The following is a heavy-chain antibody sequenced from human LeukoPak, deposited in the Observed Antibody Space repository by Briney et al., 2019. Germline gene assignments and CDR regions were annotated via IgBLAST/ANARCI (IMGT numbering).Heavy chain of an antibody. D-gene: IGHD3-22*01. J-gene: IGHJ4*02. CDR1: GFTFSSYS. CDR2: IRSKANSYAT. Sequence: GGPLRLSCAASGFTFSSYSMNWVRQASGKGLEWVGRIRSKANSYATAYAASVKGRFTISRDDSKNTAYLQMNSLKTEDTAVYYCTRRGDYYDSNFDYWGQGTLVTVSS. CDR3: TRRGDYYDSNFDY. V-gene: IGHV3-73*01.